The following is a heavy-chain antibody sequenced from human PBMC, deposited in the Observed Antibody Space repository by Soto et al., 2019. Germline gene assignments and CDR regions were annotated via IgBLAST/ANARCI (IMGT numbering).Heavy chain of an antibody. V-gene: IGHV3-30*18. J-gene: IGHJ6*02. CDR1: GFTFSSYG. D-gene: IGHD2-21*01. Sequence: QVQLVESGGGVVQPGRSLRLSCAASGFTFSSYGMHWVRKATGKGLEWVAVISYDGTNKYYADSVKGRFTISRDNSKNTLYLQMNSLRAEDTAVYYCLKVLLWPGRAYGIDVWGQGCTVTVS. CDR2: ISYDGTNK. CDR3: LKVLLWPGRAYGIDV.